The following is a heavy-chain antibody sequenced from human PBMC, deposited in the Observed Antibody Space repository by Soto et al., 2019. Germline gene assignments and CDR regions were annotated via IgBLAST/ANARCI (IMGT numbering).Heavy chain of an antibody. D-gene: IGHD5-12*01. Sequence: QVQLVQSGAEVKKPGSSVKVSCKTSGDIFSGYSISWVRQAPGQGLEWMGGIIPIFGTTNYAQRFHGRVTITADKSTSTVYMELYSLKSEDTAVYYCARDLGSGYDPGDYWGQRTLVTVSS. J-gene: IGHJ4*02. CDR2: IIPIFGTT. CDR1: GDIFSGYS. V-gene: IGHV1-69*14. CDR3: ARDLGSGYDPGDY.